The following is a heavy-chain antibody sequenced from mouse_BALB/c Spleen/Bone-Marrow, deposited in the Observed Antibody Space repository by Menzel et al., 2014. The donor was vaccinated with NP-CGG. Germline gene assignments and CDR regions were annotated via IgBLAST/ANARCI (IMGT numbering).Heavy chain of an antibody. CDR2: IYPGDGDT. CDR1: GYAFSTYW. CDR3: ARVGFSFDY. D-gene: IGHD3-1*01. Sequence: QLQQPGAELVRPGSSVKISCKASGYAFSTYWMNWVKQRPGQGLEWIGQIYPGDGDTNYNEKFKGKATLTADKSSSTASIQPSSLTSEDSAVYFCARVGFSFDYWGQGTTLTVSS. J-gene: IGHJ2*01. V-gene: IGHV1-80*01.